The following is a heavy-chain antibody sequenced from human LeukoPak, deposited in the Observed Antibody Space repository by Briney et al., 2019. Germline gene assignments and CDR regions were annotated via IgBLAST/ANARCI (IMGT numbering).Heavy chain of an antibody. CDR1: GGTFSSYA. J-gene: IGHJ4*02. CDR2: IIPIFGTA. Sequence: GASVKVSCKASGGTFSSYAISWVQQAPGQGLEWMGGIIPIFGTANYAQKFQGRVTITADESTSTAYMELSSLRSEDTAVYYCARENYYDSSGYYGYWGQGTLVTVSS. CDR3: ARENYYDSSGYYGY. D-gene: IGHD3-22*01. V-gene: IGHV1-69*13.